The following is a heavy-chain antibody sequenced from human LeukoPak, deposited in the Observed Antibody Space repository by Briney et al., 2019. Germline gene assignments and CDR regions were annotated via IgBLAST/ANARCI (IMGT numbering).Heavy chain of an antibody. J-gene: IGHJ4*02. D-gene: IGHD3-22*01. CDR2: IYYRGGT. CDR1: GGAISSYY. V-gene: IGHV4-59*01. CDR3: ASHLRDYDDRGSYFDY. Sequence: PSGTLSLTCAVSGGAISSYYWGWSRQPPGRGLGWGGGIYYRGGTNYNPSLKSRVTISVDTCQNQFSLKMSALTAARTALYYSASHLRDYDDRGSYFDYWGQGTLVTVPS.